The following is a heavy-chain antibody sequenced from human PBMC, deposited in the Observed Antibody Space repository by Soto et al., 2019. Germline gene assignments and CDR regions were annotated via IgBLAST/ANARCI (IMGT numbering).Heavy chain of an antibody. Sequence: GGLRLSCAASGFTFSTYWRSWVRQAPGKGLEWVANIKQDGSEKYYVDSVKGRFTISRDNAKNSLYLQMNSLRAEDTAVYYCARAPFAEPYAFDIWGQGTMVTV. V-gene: IGHV3-7*01. CDR1: GFTFSTYW. CDR2: IKQDGSEK. J-gene: IGHJ3*02. CDR3: ARAPFAEPYAFDI.